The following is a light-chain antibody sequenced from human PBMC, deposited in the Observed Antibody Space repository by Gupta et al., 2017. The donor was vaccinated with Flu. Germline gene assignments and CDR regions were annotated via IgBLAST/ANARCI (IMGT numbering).Light chain of an antibody. CDR3: NYRDSTDNHQGV. CDR2: AKN. V-gene: IGLV3-19*01. CDR1: SLGNSD. Sequence: KVSSICQGDSLGNSDANWYQQKPGQAPVIVIYAKNYRPSGIPDRFSGSISGNTASSTTTVAQAEDEADDDGNYRDSTDNHQGVFGGGTKLTVL. J-gene: IGLJ3*02.